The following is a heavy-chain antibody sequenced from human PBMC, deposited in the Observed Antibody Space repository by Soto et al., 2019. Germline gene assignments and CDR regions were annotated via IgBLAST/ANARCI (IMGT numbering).Heavy chain of an antibody. CDR3: ARHSDCSGGSCYSEYFAVGNWFDP. V-gene: IGHV4-39*01. D-gene: IGHD2-15*01. CDR2: IYYSGST. CDR1: GGSISSGRYY. J-gene: IGHJ5*02. Sequence: QLQLQESGPGLVKPSETLSLTCTVSGGSISSGRYYWGWIHQPPGKGLEWIGSIYYSGSTYSNPSLKSRVTIFVDTSKNQFSLRLSSVTAADTAVYYCARHSDCSGGSCYSEYFAVGNWFDPWGQGTLVTVSS.